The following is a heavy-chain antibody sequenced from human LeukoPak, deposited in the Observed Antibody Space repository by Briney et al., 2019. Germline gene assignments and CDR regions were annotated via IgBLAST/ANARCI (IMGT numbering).Heavy chain of an antibody. CDR3: ARHGGITMVRGLLSAFDI. V-gene: IGHV4-59*08. J-gene: IGHJ3*02. Sequence: PSETLSLTCTVSGGSVSSYYWSWIRQPPGKGLEWIGYIYYSGNTNYNPSLKSRVTISVDTSKNQFSLTLSSMTAADTAAHYCARHGGITMVRGLLSAFDIWGQGTMVTVSS. D-gene: IGHD3-10*01. CDR1: GGSVSSYY. CDR2: IYYSGNT.